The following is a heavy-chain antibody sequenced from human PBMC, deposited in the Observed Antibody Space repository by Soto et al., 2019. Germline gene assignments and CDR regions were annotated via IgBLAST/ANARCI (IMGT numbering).Heavy chain of an antibody. CDR2: ISAYNGNT. D-gene: IGHD3-9*01. CDR1: GYTFTSYG. V-gene: IGHV1-18*01. CDR3: ARDTYFDWLSRWFDP. J-gene: IGHJ5*02. Sequence: VASVKVSCKASGYTFTSYGISWVRQAPGQGLEWMGWISAYNGNTNYAQKLQGRVTMTTDTSTSTAYMELRSLRSDYTALYYCARDTYFDWLSRWFDPWGQGTLVTVSS.